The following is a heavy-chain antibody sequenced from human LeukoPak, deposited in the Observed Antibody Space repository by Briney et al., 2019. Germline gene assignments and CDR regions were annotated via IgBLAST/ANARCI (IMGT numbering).Heavy chain of an antibody. Sequence: GGSLRLSCAASGFRFTNYWMSWVRQAPGKGLEWVANINQDGFVKYYVDSVKGRITISRDNAKNSVYLQINSLRADDTAAYFCARIGYSSSSFDYWGQGTLVTVSS. D-gene: IGHD6-6*01. CDR2: INQDGFVK. V-gene: IGHV3-7*01. CDR1: GFRFTNYW. CDR3: ARIGYSSSSFDY. J-gene: IGHJ4*02.